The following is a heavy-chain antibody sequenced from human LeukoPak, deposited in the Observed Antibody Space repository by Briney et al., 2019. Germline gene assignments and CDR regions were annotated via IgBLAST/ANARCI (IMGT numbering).Heavy chain of an antibody. CDR3: ARLAETMVPPYYFDY. V-gene: IGHV5-51*01. J-gene: IGHJ4*02. CDR2: IYPGDSDT. CDR1: GYSFTSYW. Sequence: GESLKISCKGSGYSFTSYWIGWVRQMPGKGLEWMGIIYPGDSDTTYSPSFQGQVTISADKSISAASLQWSSLKASDTAMYYCARLAETMVPPYYFDYWGQGTLVTVSS. D-gene: IGHD3-10*01.